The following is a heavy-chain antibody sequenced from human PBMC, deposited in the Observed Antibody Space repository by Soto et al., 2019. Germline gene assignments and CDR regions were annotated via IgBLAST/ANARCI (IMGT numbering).Heavy chain of an antibody. Sequence: QVQLQESGPGLVKPSQTLSLTCTVSGGSISSGGYYWSWIRQHPGKGLEWIGYIYYSGSTYYNPYLKSRVTISVDTSKNQFSLKLSSVTAADTAVYYCATGSPISGDFDYWGQGTLVTVSS. V-gene: IGHV4-31*03. CDR1: GGSISSGGYY. D-gene: IGHD3-10*01. CDR3: ATGSPISGDFDY. CDR2: IYYSGST. J-gene: IGHJ4*02.